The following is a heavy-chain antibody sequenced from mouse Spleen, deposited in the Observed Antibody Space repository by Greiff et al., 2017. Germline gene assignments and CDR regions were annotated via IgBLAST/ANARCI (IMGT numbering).Heavy chain of an antibody. CDR3: ARSRQFYGNSDY. CDR2: INPSTGGT. V-gene: IGHV1-42*01. Sequence: EVQLQQSGPELVKPGASVKISCKASGYSFTGYYMNWVKQSPEKSLEWIGEINPSTGGTTYNQKFKAKATLTVDKSSSTAYMQLKSLTSEDSAVYYCARSRQFYGNSDYWGQGTTLTVSS. D-gene: IGHD2-1*01. CDR1: GYSFTGYY. J-gene: IGHJ2*01.